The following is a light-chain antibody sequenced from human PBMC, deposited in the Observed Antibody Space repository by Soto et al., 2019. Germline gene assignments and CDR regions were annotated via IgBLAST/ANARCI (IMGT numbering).Light chain of an antibody. J-gene: IGLJ1*01. CDR3: CSYTTSNTRQIV. Sequence: QSALTQPASLSGSPGQSITISCTGTSSDVGGYNYVSWYQHHPGKAPKLMIYDVSNRPSGVSNRFSGSKSGNTASLTISGLQPEDEADYYCCSYTTSNTRQIVFGTGT. CDR2: DVS. V-gene: IGLV2-14*03. CDR1: SSDVGGYNY.